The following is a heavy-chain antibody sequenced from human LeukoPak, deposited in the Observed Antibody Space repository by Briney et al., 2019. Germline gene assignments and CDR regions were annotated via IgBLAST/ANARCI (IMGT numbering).Heavy chain of an antibody. CDR3: AGQDF. J-gene: IGHJ4*02. V-gene: IGHV5-10-1*01. CDR1: GYIFTDYW. Sequence: GQSLKISCQVSGYIFTDYWIGWVRQMPGKGLESMGRIDPSDSYTDYAPSFQGHVTISADRSLSTAYLQWYSLKASDTAMYYCAGQDFWGQGTLVTVS. CDR2: IDPSDSYT.